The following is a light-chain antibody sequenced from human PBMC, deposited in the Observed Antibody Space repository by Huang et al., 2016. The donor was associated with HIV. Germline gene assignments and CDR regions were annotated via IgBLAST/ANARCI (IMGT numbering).Light chain of an antibody. J-gene: IGKJ1*01. CDR3: QQSYSIFRT. V-gene: IGKV1-39*01. Sequence: DIQMTQSPSSLSASVGDRVTITCLATQNISSYLNWYQQKPGKAPKLLIYTASSLQSGVPSRFSGSGSGTDFTLAISRLQPEDFATYYCQQSYSIFRTFGQGTKVEIK. CDR2: TAS. CDR1: QNISSY.